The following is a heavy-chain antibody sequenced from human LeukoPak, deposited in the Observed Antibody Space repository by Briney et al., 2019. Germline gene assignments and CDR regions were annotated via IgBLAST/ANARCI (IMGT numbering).Heavy chain of an antibody. CDR1: GGSFSGYY. J-gene: IGHJ4*02. D-gene: IGHD3-10*01. Sequence: SETLSLTCAVYGGSFSGYYWSWIRQPQGKGLEWIGCIYSSGSTNYNPSLKSRVTISVDTSKNQFSLKLSSVTAADTAVYYCARDSYGSGREFDYWGQGTLVTVSS. CDR2: IYSSGST. V-gene: IGHV4-59*01. CDR3: ARDSYGSGREFDY.